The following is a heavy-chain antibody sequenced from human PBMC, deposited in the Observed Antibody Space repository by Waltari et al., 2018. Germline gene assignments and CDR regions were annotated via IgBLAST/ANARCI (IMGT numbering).Heavy chain of an antibody. V-gene: IGHV4-59*11. CDR1: GGSISSHY. Sequence: QVQLQESGTGLVKPSETLSLTCTVSGGSISSHYWSWIRQPPGKGLELIGYIYYSGSTNYNPSLKSRVTISVDTSKNQFSLKLSSVTAADTAVYYCARVVITFGGVIVLDYWGQGTLVTVSS. J-gene: IGHJ4*02. CDR2: IYYSGST. CDR3: ARVVITFGGVIVLDY. D-gene: IGHD3-16*02.